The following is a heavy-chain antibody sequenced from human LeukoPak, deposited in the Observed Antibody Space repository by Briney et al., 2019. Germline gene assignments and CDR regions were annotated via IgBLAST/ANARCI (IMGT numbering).Heavy chain of an antibody. D-gene: IGHD3-9*01. J-gene: IGHJ5*02. CDR3: ARDLMMDYDILTGYHNWFDP. CDR2: TNPNSGGT. CDR1: GYTFTGYY. Sequence: ASVKVSCKASGYTFTGYYMHWVRQAPGQGLEWMGWTNPNSGGTNYAQKFQGRVTMTRDTSISTAYMELSRLRSDDTAVYYCARDLMMDYDILTGYHNWFDPWGQGTLVTVSS. V-gene: IGHV1-2*02.